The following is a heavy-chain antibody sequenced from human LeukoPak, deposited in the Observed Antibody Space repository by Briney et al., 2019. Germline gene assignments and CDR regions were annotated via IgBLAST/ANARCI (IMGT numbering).Heavy chain of an antibody. J-gene: IGHJ5*02. CDR3: ARGDFWSGFRRGWFDP. V-gene: IGHV4-34*01. D-gene: IGHD3-3*01. CDR2: INHSGSS. Sequence: SETLSLTCAVYGGSFSGYYWNWIRQPPGKGLEWIGEINHSGSSNYNPSLKSRIITSVDTSKNQFYLKLSSVTAADTAIYYCARGDFWSGFRRGWFDPWGQGTLVTVSS. CDR1: GGSFSGYY.